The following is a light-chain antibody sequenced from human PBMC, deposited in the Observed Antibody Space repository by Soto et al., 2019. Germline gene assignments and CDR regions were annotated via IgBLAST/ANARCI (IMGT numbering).Light chain of an antibody. CDR1: SGSVSTSYF. J-gene: IGLJ3*02. V-gene: IGLV8-61*01. CDR2: STN. CDR3: VLYMGGGISL. Sequence: QTVVTQEPSFSVSPGGTVTLTCGLSSGSVSTSYFPSWYQQTPGQTPRSLIYSTNTRSSGVPDRFSGSILGNKAALTITGAQVDDESDYYCVLYMGGGISLFGGGTKLTV.